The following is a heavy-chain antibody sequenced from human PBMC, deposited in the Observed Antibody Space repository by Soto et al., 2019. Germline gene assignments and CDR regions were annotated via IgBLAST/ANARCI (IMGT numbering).Heavy chain of an antibody. CDR2: ISSSSSYI. D-gene: IGHD4-17*01. CDR3: AKGGPEYGDQYYFDS. J-gene: IGHJ4*02. CDR1: GFTFSSYS. V-gene: IGHV3-21*01. Sequence: EVQLVESGGGLVKPGGSLRLSCAASGFTFSSYSMNWVRQAPGKGLEWVSSISSSSSYIYYADSVKGRFTISRDNAKNSLYLQVTSLRAEDTAEYYCAKGGPEYGDQYYFDSWGQGTLVPVSS.